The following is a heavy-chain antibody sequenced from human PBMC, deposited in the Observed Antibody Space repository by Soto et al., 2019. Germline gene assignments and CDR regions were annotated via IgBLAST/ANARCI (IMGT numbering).Heavy chain of an antibody. J-gene: IGHJ6*02. D-gene: IGHD3-16*01. V-gene: IGHV1-8*01. CDR1: GYTFSDFD. CDR3: ARGNPFNYAGFDV. CDR2: MNAKSGDT. Sequence: QAHLEQSGAEVKRPGASVKVSCKASGYTFSDFDINWLRQASGEGPEWMGWMNAKSGDTFFAQRLQGKFNMTWDTSLSTAYMEVGSLTSDDTAMYYFARGNPFNYAGFDVWGQGTTVAVSS.